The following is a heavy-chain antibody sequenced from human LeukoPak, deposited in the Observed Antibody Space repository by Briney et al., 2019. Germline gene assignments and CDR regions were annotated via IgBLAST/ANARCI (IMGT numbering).Heavy chain of an antibody. J-gene: IGHJ4*02. Sequence: ASVKVSCKASGGTFSSYAISWVRQAPGQGLEWMGGIIPIFGTANYAQKFQGRVTITRDTSASTAYMELSSLRSEDTAVYYCARAEQSGYCGGDCYPDYWGQGTLVTVSS. CDR3: ARAEQSGYCGGDCYPDY. D-gene: IGHD2-21*02. CDR2: IIPIFGTA. CDR1: GGTFSSYA. V-gene: IGHV1-69*05.